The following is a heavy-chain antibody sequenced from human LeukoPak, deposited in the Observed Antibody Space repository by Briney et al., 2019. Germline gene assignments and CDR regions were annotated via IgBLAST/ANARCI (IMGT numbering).Heavy chain of an antibody. J-gene: IGHJ4*02. V-gene: IGHV3-23*01. CDR2: ISGSGGST. Sequence: GGSLRLSCAASGFTFSSYAMSWVRQAPGKGLEWVSAISGSGGSTYYADSVKGRFTISRDNSKNTLYLQMNSLRAEDTAVYYCAKDLIFGVVINVDYWGQGTLVTVSS. CDR3: AKDLIFGVVINVDY. D-gene: IGHD3-3*01. CDR1: GFTFSSYA.